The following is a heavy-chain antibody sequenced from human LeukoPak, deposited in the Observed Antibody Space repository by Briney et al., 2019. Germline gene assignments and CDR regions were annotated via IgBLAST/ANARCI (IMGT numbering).Heavy chain of an antibody. Sequence: SETLSLTCTVSGGSISSSSYYWGWIRQPPGKGLEWIGSIYYSGSTYYNPSLKSRVTISVDTAKNQFSLKLSSVTAADTAVYYCARYLGETYYYDSSGYKYLGAFDYWGQGTLVTVSS. CDR3: ARYLGETYYYDSSGYKYLGAFDY. V-gene: IGHV4-39*07. D-gene: IGHD3-22*01. J-gene: IGHJ4*02. CDR2: IYYSGST. CDR1: GGSISSSSYY.